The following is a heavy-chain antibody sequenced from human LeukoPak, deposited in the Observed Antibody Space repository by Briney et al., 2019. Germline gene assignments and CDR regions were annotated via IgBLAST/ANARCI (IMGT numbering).Heavy chain of an antibody. D-gene: IGHD2-2*01. CDR3: ARAIVVVPAAISSYYYGMDV. J-gene: IGHJ6*02. Sequence: ASVKVSCKVSGYTLTELSMHWVRQAPGKGLEWMGGFDPEDGETIYAQKFQGRVTMTEDTSTDTAYMELSSLRSEDTAVYYCARAIVVVPAAISSYYYGMDVWGQGTTVTVSS. CDR1: GYTLTELS. CDR2: FDPEDGET. V-gene: IGHV1-24*01.